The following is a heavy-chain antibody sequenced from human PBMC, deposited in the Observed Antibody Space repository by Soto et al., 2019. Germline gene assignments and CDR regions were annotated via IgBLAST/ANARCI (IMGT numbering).Heavy chain of an antibody. CDR1: GYTFTGYY. J-gene: IGHJ3*02. CDR3: ARDLGGSYHDAFDI. V-gene: IGHV1-2*04. Sequence: ASVKVSCTASGYTFTGYYMHWVRQAPGQGLEWMGWINPNSGGTNYAQKFQGWVTMTRDTSISTAYMELSRLRSDDTAVYYCARDLGGSYHDAFDIWGQGTMVTVSS. CDR2: INPNSGGT. D-gene: IGHD1-26*01.